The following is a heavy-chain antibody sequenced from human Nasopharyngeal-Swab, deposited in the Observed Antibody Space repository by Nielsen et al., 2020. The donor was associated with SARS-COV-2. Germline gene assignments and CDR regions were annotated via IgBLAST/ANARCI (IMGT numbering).Heavy chain of an antibody. CDR3: ARDALPNYYGSGNYYYYGMDV. CDR1: GFTFSSYA. Sequence: LTRAASGFTFSSYAMHWVRQAPGKGREWVAVISYDGSNKYYADSVKGRFTISRDNSKNTLYLQMNSLRAEDTAVYYCARDALPNYYGSGNYYYYGMDVWGQGTTVTVSS. CDR2: ISYDGSNK. V-gene: IGHV3-30-3*01. J-gene: IGHJ6*02. D-gene: IGHD3-10*01.